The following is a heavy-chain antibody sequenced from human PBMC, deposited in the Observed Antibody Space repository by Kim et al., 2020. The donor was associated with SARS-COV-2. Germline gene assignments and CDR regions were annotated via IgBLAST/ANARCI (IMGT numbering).Heavy chain of an antibody. CDR1: GGSISSYY. J-gene: IGHJ4*02. Sequence: SETLSLTCTVSGGSISSYYWSWIRQPPGKGLEWIGYIYYSGSTNYNPSLKSRVTILVDTSKNKFSLKLSPVTAADTAVYYCAGRQLIYFGYWGQGTLVTVSS. CDR2: IYYSGST. V-gene: IGHV4-59*01. CDR3: AGRQLIYFGY. D-gene: IGHD3-16*01.